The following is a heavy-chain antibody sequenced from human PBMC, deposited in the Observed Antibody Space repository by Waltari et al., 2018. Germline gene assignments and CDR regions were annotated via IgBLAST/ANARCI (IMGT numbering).Heavy chain of an antibody. Sequence: QVQLVESGGGVVQPGRSLGLSWAASEFTFSSYAMHWVRQAPGKGLEWVAVISYNERNIYYVDSVKGRFTISRDNSRKTLYLQMNSLRTEDTAVYYCARDYCDRTNCHGMDVWGQGTTVTVSS. CDR2: ISYNERNI. CDR3: ARDYCDRTNCHGMDV. V-gene: IGHV3-30*04. CDR1: EFTFSSYA. J-gene: IGHJ6*02. D-gene: IGHD3-22*01.